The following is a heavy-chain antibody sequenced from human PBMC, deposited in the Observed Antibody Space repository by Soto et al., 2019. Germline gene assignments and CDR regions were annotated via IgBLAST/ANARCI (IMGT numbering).Heavy chain of an antibody. CDR2: ISGSGGTA. Sequence: EVQLLESGGGSVQPWGSLRLSCAASGFTFSSYAMHWVRRPPGKGLEWVSSISGSGGTAYYADSVKGRFSISRDSLVNTLYLQMNSLRAEDTAVYYCAKGRGQNWIFDYWGQGTLVTVSP. V-gene: IGHV3-23*01. CDR1: GFTFSSYA. J-gene: IGHJ4*02. D-gene: IGHD1-1*01. CDR3: AKGRGQNWIFDY.